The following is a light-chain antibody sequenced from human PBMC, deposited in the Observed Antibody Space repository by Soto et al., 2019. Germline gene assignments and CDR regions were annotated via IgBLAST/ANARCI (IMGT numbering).Light chain of an antibody. CDR2: QAS. CDR1: QSISRQ. CDR3: LQDQSYWT. Sequence: DIQMTQSPSTLSASVGDRVSITCRASQSISRQLAWYQQKPGKAPNLLLYQASNLETGVPSRFTGSGSGTEFTLTISSLQPDDGATYYCLQDQSYWTFGQGTKVEV. J-gene: IGKJ1*01. V-gene: IGKV1-5*03.